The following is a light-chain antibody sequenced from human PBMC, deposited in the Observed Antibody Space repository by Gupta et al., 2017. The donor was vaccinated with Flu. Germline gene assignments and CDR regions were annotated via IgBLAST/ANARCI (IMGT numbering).Light chain of an antibody. CDR2: HTS. CDR3: QQYAASPRT. V-gene: IGKV3-20*01. Sequence: EIVLTQSPGTLSLSPGARATLSCKASQSVSAGYLAWYQQKSGQAPRLLMYHTSTRAAGISDRFSGSGSETDFALTISRLEPEDFAMYYCQQYAASPRTFGQGTKVEIK. CDR1: QSVSAGY. J-gene: IGKJ1*01.